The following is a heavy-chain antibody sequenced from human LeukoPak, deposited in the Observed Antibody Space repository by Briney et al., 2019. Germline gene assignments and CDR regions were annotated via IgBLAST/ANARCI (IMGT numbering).Heavy chain of an antibody. Sequence: PGGSLRLSCAASGFTFSSYAMSWVRQAPGKGLEWVSVISGPGYTTYYADSVKGRLTISRDNFNNMLYLQLNSLRAEDTAVYYCAKDLSDNYNLFDYCGQGTLVTVSS. V-gene: IGHV3-23*01. J-gene: IGHJ4*02. D-gene: IGHD1-1*01. CDR1: GFTFSSYA. CDR3: AKDLSDNYNLFDY. CDR2: ISGPGYTT.